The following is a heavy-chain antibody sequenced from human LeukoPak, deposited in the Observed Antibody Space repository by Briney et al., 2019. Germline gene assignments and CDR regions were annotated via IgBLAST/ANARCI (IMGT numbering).Heavy chain of an antibody. Sequence: KPSETLSLTCTVSGGSISSGSYYWSWIRQPAGKGLEWIGRIYTSGSTNYNPSLKSRVTISVDTSKNQFSLKLSSVTAADTAVYYCARDRSSSLYLDAFDIWGQGTMVTVSS. CDR2: IYTSGST. CDR1: GGSISSGSYY. CDR3: ARDRSSSLYLDAFDI. V-gene: IGHV4-61*02. J-gene: IGHJ3*02. D-gene: IGHD6-13*01.